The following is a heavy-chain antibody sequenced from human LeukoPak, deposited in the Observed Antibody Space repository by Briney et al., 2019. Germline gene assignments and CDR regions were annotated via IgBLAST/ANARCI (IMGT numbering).Heavy chain of an antibody. CDR3: ARHIRVPAANDYYYYYMDV. V-gene: IGHV5-51*01. D-gene: IGHD2-2*01. CDR2: IYPGDSDT. CDR1: GYSFTSYW. Sequence: GESLKISCKGSGYSFTSYWIGWVRQMPGKGLEWMGIIYPGDSDTRYSPSFQGQVTISADKSISTAYLQWSSLKASDTAMYYCARHIRVPAANDYYYYYMDVRGKGTTVTVSS. J-gene: IGHJ6*03.